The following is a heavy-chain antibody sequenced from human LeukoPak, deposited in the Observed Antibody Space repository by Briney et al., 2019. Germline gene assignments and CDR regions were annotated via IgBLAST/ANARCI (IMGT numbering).Heavy chain of an antibody. V-gene: IGHV3-13*01. J-gene: IGHJ4*02. Sequence: GGSLRLSCAASGFTLSNYDMYWVRQATGKGLEWVSRMGIVGDTYYSGSVKGRFTVSRENAKNSLNLQMNSLRAGDTALYYCVRSQGGNAEFDYWGQGTLVTVSS. CDR2: MGIVGDT. CDR1: GFTLSNYD. CDR3: VRSQGGNAEFDY. D-gene: IGHD3-16*01.